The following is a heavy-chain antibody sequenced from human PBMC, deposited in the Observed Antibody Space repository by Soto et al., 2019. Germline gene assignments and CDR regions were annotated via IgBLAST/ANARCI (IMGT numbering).Heavy chain of an antibody. CDR1: GGSISSGGYS. V-gene: IGHV4-30-2*03. Sequence: PSETLSLTCTVSGGSISSGGYSWSWIRQPPGKGLEWIGCIYYSGSTYYNPSLKSRVTISVDTSKNQFSLKLSSVTAADTAVYYCARHVNPWAQGAFDIWGQGTMVTVSS. J-gene: IGHJ3*02. CDR3: ARHVNPWAQGAFDI. CDR2: IYYSGST. D-gene: IGHD7-27*01.